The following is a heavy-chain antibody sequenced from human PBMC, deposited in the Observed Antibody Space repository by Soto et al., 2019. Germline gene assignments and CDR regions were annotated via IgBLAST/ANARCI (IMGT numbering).Heavy chain of an antibody. CDR3: ATAGRTNYFDY. CDR2: MEDSGST. V-gene: IGHV4-31*03. CDR1: GGSISSGNYY. D-gene: IGHD1-1*01. Sequence: QVQLQESGPGLVKPSQTLSLTCTVSGGSISSGNYYWSWVCQHPGKGLEWIGHMEDSGSTYYNPSLKGRVTILVDTSKNQLSLKLSSVTAADTAVYYCATAGRTNYFDYWGQGTLVTVSS. J-gene: IGHJ4*02.